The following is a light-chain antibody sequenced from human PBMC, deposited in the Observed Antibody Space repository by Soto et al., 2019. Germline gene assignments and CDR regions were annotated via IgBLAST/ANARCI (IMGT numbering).Light chain of an antibody. J-gene: IGKJ4*01. CDR2: GAS. V-gene: IGKV3-15*01. CDR1: QSVSSN. CDR3: QQYNNWPPLT. Sequence: EIVMTQSPATLSVSPGERATLSCRASQSVSSNLAWYQQKPGQAPRLLIYGASTRATGIPARFSGSGDGTEFTLTVSGLQSEDCAVYYCQQYNNWPPLTVGGGTKVEIK.